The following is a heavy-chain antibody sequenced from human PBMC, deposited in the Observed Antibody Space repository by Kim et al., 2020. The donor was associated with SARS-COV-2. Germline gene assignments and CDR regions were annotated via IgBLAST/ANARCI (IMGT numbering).Heavy chain of an antibody. CDR3: ARRARVFDP. J-gene: IGHJ5*02. CDR2: GST. Sequence: GSTHYNPSLKSRVTISVDTSKNQFSLKLSSVTAADTAVYYCARRARVFDPWGQGTLVTVSS. V-gene: IGHV4-59*08.